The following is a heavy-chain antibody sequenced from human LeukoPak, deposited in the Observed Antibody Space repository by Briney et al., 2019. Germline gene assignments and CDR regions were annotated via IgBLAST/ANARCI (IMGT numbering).Heavy chain of an antibody. CDR3: ARHKVIAAADFDY. CDR1: GGSISSYY. Sequence: SETLSLTCTVSGGSISSYYWSWIRQPPGKGLEWIGYIYYSGSTNYNPSLKSRVTISVDTSKNQFSLKLSSVTAADTAVYYCARHKVIAAADFDYWGQGTLVTVSS. D-gene: IGHD6-13*01. J-gene: IGHJ4*02. V-gene: IGHV4-59*08. CDR2: IYYSGST.